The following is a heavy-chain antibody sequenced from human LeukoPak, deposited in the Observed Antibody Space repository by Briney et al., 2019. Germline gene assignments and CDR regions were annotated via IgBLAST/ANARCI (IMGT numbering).Heavy chain of an antibody. J-gene: IGHJ4*02. V-gene: IGHV5-51*01. CDR3: ARLYSSSPMGNFDY. CDR2: IYPGDSDT. Sequence: GESLKISCKGSGYSFTSYWIGWVRQMPGKGLEWMGIIYPGDSDTRYSPSFQGQVTISVDKSINTAYLQWSSLKASDNAMYYCARLYSSSPMGNFDYWGQGTLVTVSS. CDR1: GYSFTSYW. D-gene: IGHD6-6*01.